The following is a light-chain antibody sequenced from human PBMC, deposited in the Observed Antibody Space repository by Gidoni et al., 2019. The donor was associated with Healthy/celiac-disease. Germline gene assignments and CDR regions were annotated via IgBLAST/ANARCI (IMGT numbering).Light chain of an antibody. J-gene: IGKJ1*01. Sequence: AIKMTQYPSSLSASVGARVTITCRASQGIRNDLGWYQQKPGKAPKLLIYAASSLLSGVLSRFSGSGSRTDFTLTISCLQPEDFATYYCLQDYKYPRTFGQGTKVEIK. CDR3: LQDYKYPRT. CDR1: QGIRND. V-gene: IGKV1-6*01. CDR2: AAS.